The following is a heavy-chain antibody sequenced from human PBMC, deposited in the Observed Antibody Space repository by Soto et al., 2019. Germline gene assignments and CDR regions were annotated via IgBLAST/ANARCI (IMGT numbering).Heavy chain of an antibody. D-gene: IGHD3-22*01. Sequence: PSETLSLTCAVYGGSFSGYYWSWIRQPPGKGLEGIGEINHSGSTNYNPSLKSRVTISVDTSKNQFSLKLSSVTAADTAVYYCARDNYYDSSGYYYGHYYYGMDVWGQGTTVTVSS. CDR1: GGSFSGYY. J-gene: IGHJ6*02. V-gene: IGHV4-34*01. CDR2: INHSGST. CDR3: ARDNYYDSSGYYYGHYYYGMDV.